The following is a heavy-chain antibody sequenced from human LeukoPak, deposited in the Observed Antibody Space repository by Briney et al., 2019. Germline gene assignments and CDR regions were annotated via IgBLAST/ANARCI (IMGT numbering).Heavy chain of an antibody. CDR2: IYTSGST. J-gene: IGHJ5*02. Sequence: PSQTLSLTCTVSGGSISSGSYYWSWIRQPAGKGLEWIGRIYTSGSTNYNPSLKSRVTISVDTSKNQFSLKLSSVTAADTAVYYCARDRWGIRIASVGGSWFDPWGQGTLVTVSS. V-gene: IGHV4-61*02. D-gene: IGHD3-16*01. CDR1: GGSISSGSYY. CDR3: ARDRWGIRIASVGGSWFDP.